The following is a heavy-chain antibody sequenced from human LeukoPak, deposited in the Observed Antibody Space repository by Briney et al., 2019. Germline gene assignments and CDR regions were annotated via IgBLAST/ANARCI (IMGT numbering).Heavy chain of an antibody. CDR2: IYYSGST. CDR3: AGTPSVDYFDY. J-gene: IGHJ4*02. CDR1: GGSISSYY. Sequence: PSGTLSLTCTVSGGSISSYYWSWIRQPPGKGLEWIGYIYYSGSTNYNPSLKSRATISVDTSKNQFSLKLSSVTAADTAVYYCAGTPSVDYFDYWGQGTLVTVSS. V-gene: IGHV4-59*01.